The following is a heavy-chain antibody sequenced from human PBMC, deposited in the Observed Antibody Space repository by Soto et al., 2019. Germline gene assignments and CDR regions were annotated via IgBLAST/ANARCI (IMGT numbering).Heavy chain of an antibody. D-gene: IGHD4-4*01. CDR2: IFAGDSDF. Sequence: LGPSQKISCKPSGYIFSNYWIAWVRQMPGKVLECMGIIFAGDSDFRYSPSFQGQVTISVDKSISTAYLQWSSLQASDTAMSYCAGPMTTGTTSYHYGMEVCGRGTTV. CDR3: AGPMTTGTTSYHYGMEV. CDR1: GYIFSNYW. J-gene: IGHJ6*01. V-gene: IGHV5-51*01.